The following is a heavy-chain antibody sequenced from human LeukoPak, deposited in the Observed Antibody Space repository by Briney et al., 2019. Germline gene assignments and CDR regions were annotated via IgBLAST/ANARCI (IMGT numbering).Heavy chain of an antibody. CDR1: GFTFSSYG. CDR3: ARDGDSAVATRVFDY. V-gene: IGHV3-33*01. J-gene: IGHJ4*02. Sequence: GGSLRLSCAASGFTFSSYGIHWVRQAPGKGLEWVAVIWYDGSNKYYADSVKGRFTISRDNSKNALYLQMNSLRVEDTAVYYCARDGDSAVATRVFDYWGQGTLVTVSS. CDR2: IWYDGSNK. D-gene: IGHD5-18*01.